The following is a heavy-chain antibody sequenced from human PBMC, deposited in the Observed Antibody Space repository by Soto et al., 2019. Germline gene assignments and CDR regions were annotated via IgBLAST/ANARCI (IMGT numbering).Heavy chain of an antibody. J-gene: IGHJ4*02. D-gene: IGHD3-3*01. Sequence: ASVKVSCKASGSTFTSYAMHWVRQAPGQRLEWMGWINAGNGNTKYSQKFQGRVTITRDTSASTAYMELSSLRSEDTAVYYCARGGRITIFGVVMKPFDYWGQGTLVTVSS. CDR3: ARGGRITIFGVVMKPFDY. CDR2: INAGNGNT. V-gene: IGHV1-3*01. CDR1: GSTFTSYA.